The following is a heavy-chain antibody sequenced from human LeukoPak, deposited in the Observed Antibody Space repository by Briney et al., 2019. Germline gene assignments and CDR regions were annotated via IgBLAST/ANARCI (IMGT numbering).Heavy chain of an antibody. CDR2: MTPNSGNT. J-gene: IGHJ6*04. Sequence: GASVKVSCKASGYTFTSYDINWVRQATGQGLEWMGWMTPNSGNTGYAQKVQGRVTMTTDTSTSTAYMELRSLRSDDTAVYYCARFGTVATIAHYYNHGMDVWGKGTTVTVSS. D-gene: IGHD5-12*01. CDR1: GYTFTSYD. CDR3: ARFGTVATIAHYYNHGMDV. V-gene: IGHV1-8*01.